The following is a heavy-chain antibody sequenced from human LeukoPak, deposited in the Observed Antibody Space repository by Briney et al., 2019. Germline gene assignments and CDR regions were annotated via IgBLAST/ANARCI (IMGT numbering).Heavy chain of an antibody. J-gene: IGHJ4*02. V-gene: IGHV3-23*01. CDR3: AREYYYDSSGLALFY. D-gene: IGHD3-22*01. CDR2: ISGSGGST. CDR1: GFTFSSYA. Sequence: PGGSLRLSCAASGFTFSSYAMSWVRQAPGKGLEWVSAISGSGGSTYYADSVKGRFTISRDNSKNTLYLQMNSLRAEDTAVYYCAREYYYDSSGLALFYWGQGTLVTVSS.